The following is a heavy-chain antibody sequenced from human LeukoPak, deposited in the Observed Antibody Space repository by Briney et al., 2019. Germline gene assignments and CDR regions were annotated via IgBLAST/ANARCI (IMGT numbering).Heavy chain of an antibody. CDR2: ISYDGSNK. D-gene: IGHD5-12*01. J-gene: IGHJ4*02. CDR3: ARAAYERGYFDY. CDR1: GFTFSSYA. V-gene: IGHV3-30*04. Sequence: PGGSLRLSCAASGFTFSSYAMHWVRQAPGKGLEWVAVISYDGSNKYYADSVKGRFTISRDNSTNTLYLQMNSLRPEDTVVYYCARAAYERGYFDYWGQGTLVTVSS.